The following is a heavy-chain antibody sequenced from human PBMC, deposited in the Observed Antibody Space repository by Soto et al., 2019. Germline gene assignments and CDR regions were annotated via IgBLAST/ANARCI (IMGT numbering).Heavy chain of an antibody. D-gene: IGHD3-3*01. CDR1: GGSISSAGYY. CDR2: IYHSGST. CDR3: ARWSMWSGYYPGP. J-gene: IGHJ5*02. Sequence: QVQLQESGPGLVKPSQTLSLTCTVSGGSISSAGYYWSWIRQHPGNGLEWIGYIYHSGSTYYNPSLKSRVTISVDTSKNQFSLKLSSVTAADTAVYYCARWSMWSGYYPGPWGQGTLVTVSS. V-gene: IGHV4-31*03.